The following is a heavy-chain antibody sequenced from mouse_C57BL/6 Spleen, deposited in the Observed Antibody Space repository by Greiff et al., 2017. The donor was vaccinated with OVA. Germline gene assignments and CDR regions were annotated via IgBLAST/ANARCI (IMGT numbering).Heavy chain of an antibody. J-gene: IGHJ1*03. V-gene: IGHV1-7*01. Sequence: QVQLQQSGAELAKPGASVKLSCKASGYTFTSYWMHWVKQRPGQGLEWIGYINPSSGYTKYNQKFKDKATLTADKSSSTAYMQLSSLTYEDSAVYCGARSKQPRYFDVWGTGTTVTVSS. CDR3: ARSKQPRYFDV. CDR1: GYTFTSYW. CDR2: INPSSGYT. D-gene: IGHD6-1*01.